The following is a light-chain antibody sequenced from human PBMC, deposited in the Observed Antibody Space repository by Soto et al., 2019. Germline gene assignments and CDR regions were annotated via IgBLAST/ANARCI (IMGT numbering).Light chain of an antibody. V-gene: IGKV3-20*01. J-gene: IGKJ4*01. CDR2: GAS. Sequence: DIVLTQSPGTLSLSPGDRAALSCGASQSLSNNCLAWYQQKPGQAPRLLISGASSRATGIPDRFSGSGSGTDFTLTITRVEPEDFALYYCQQYATSPLTFGGGTKVEIK. CDR1: QSLSNNC. CDR3: QQYATSPLT.